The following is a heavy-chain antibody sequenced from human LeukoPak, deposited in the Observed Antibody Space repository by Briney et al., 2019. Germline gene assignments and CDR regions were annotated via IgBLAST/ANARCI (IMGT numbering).Heavy chain of an antibody. J-gene: IGHJ4*02. CDR2: INHSGST. CDR1: GGSFSGYY. V-gene: IGHV4-34*01. Sequence: PSETLSLTCAVYGGSFSGYYWSWIRQPPGKGLEGIGEINHSGSTNYNPSLKSRVTISVDTSKNQFSLKLSSVTAADTAVYYCARNLRKHSYGCFGYWGQGTLVTVSS. D-gene: IGHD5-18*01. CDR3: ARNLRKHSYGCFGY.